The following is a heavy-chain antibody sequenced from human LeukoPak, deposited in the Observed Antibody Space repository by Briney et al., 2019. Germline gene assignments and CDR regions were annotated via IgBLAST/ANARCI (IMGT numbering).Heavy chain of an antibody. Sequence: SQTLSLTCNVSGVSVSDGRYYWTWIRQHPAKGLEWIGYKYYTGSAKYNPSLKSRLTISVDASKNQFSLQLSSVTAADTATYYCATPYCSSISCLDVFNMWGQGTRVTVSS. CDR3: ATPYCSSISCLDVFNM. CDR2: KYYTGSA. CDR1: GVSVSDGRYY. D-gene: IGHD2-2*01. J-gene: IGHJ3*02. V-gene: IGHV4-31*03.